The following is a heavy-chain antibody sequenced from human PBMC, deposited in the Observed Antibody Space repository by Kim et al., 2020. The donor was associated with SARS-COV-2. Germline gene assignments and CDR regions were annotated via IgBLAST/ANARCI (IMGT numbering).Heavy chain of an antibody. Sequence: ASVKVSCKASGYTFTSYGISWVRQAPGQGLEWMGWISAYNGNTNYAQKLQGRVTMTTDTSTSTAYMELRSLRSDDTAVYYCASNPTRWGRPNGDGMDVWGQGTTVTVSS. V-gene: IGHV1-18*01. CDR3: ASNPTRWGRPNGDGMDV. J-gene: IGHJ6*02. CDR1: GYTFTSYG. D-gene: IGHD1-26*01. CDR2: ISAYNGNT.